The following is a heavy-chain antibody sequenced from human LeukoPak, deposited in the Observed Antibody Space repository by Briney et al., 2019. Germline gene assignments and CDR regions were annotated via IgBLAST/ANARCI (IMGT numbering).Heavy chain of an antibody. V-gene: IGHV4-34*01. J-gene: IGHJ6*02. D-gene: IGHD1-7*01. CDR1: GGSFSGYY. CDR2: MNHSGST. Sequence: SETLSLTCAVYGGSFSGYYWSLIRQPPGKGLEWIGEMNHSGSTNYNPSLKSRVTISVDTSKNQFSLKLSSATAADTAVYYCARYETTSYYYYGMDVWGQGTTVTVSS. CDR3: ARYETTSYYYYGMDV.